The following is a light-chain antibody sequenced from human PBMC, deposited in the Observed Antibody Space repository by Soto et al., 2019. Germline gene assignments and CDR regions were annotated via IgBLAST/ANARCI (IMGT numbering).Light chain of an antibody. J-gene: IGKJ2*01. CDR3: QQYSSSLYT. CDR2: GAS. CDR1: QSVSSNY. V-gene: IGKV3-20*01. Sequence: EIVLTQSPGTLSLSPGERVTLSCRASQSVSSNYLAWYQHKPGQAPRLIIYGASARATGSPDRFSGSGSGTDFTLTISRLEPEDFAVYYCQQYSSSLYTFGQGTKLEIK.